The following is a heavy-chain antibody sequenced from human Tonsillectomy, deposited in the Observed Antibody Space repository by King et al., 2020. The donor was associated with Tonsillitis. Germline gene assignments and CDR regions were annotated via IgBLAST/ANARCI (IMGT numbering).Heavy chain of an antibody. D-gene: IGHD3-22*01. V-gene: IGHV3-23*04. CDR2: ISGSGAKT. J-gene: IGHJ4*02. CDR1: GLTFSNYA. CDR3: AKDGGYYDSSGYFSD. Sequence: VQLVESGGGLVQPGGSLRLSCAASGLTFSNYAMSWVRQAPGKGLEWVSAISGSGAKTYYADSVKGRFTLSRDNSKNTLYLQMNSLRAEDTDVYYCAKDGGYYDSSGYFSDWGQGTLVTVSS.